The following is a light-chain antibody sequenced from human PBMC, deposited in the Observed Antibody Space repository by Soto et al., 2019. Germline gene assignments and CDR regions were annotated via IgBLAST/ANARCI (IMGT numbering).Light chain of an antibody. CDR3: QQYNNWPLT. CDR1: QSVSSN. V-gene: IGKV3-15*01. J-gene: IGKJ4*01. CDR2: GAS. Sequence: TLSVSPGERATLSCRASQSVSSNLAWYQQKPGQAPRLLIYGASTRATGIPARFSGSGSGTEFTLTISSLQSEDFAVYYCQQYNNWPLTFGGGTKGEIK.